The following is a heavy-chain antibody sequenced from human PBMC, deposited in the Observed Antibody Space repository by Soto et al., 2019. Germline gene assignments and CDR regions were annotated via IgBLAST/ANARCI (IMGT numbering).Heavy chain of an antibody. Sequence: EVQLLESGGGLVQPGGSLRLSCAASGFTFSSYARSWVRQAPGKGLEWVSGISGSGGSTYYADSVKGRSTIARDNSTNSLYMQMNSVRAEAQAVYYCAKDRTASISCSGGYGYCGYWGQGTLVIVS. CDR2: ISGSGGST. J-gene: IGHJ4*02. CDR3: AKDRTASISCSGGYGYCGY. CDR1: GFTFSSYA. D-gene: IGHD2-15*01. V-gene: IGHV3-23*01.